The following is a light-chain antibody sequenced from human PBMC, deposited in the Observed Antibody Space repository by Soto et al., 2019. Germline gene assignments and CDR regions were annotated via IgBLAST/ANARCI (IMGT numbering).Light chain of an antibody. CDR2: AAS. J-gene: IGKJ1*01. CDR1: QRVXSSH. Sequence: LTKSPCAVSLTPGESATLSCRHSQRVXSSHVALDQQKPGQAPRLRTDAASSRASGSPDSLSGSGSGTDFTLTISRLEPEYCERYYWQQYGISPWTFGHGTKV. CDR3: QQYGISPWT. V-gene: IGKV3-20*01.